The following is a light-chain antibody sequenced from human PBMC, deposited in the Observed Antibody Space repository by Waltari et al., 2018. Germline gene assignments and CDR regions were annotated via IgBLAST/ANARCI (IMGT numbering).Light chain of an antibody. CDR2: GAS. V-gene: IGKV3-20*01. CDR1: QSVSRF. J-gene: IGKJ1*01. CDR3: QKYDRLPAT. Sequence: DIVLTQSPGTLSLSPGERGTLSCRASQSVSRFLAWYQQKPGQAPRLLIYGASTRATGIPDRFSGSGSGTDFRLTISRLEPEDFAVYYCQKYDRLPATFGQGTKVEIK.